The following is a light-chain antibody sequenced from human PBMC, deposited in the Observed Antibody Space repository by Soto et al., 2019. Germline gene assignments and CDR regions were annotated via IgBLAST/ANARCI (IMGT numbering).Light chain of an antibody. V-gene: IGLV2-14*03. CDR2: DVS. CDR3: SSDTSSNSVV. Sequence: QSALTQPASVSGSPGQSITISCTGTSSDVGGYNWVAWYQQRPGKAPKLMICDVSNRPSGVSNRFSGSKSGNTASLTISGLQAEDDAYYYCSSDTSSNSVVFGGGTKLPVL. J-gene: IGLJ3*02. CDR1: SSDVGGYNW.